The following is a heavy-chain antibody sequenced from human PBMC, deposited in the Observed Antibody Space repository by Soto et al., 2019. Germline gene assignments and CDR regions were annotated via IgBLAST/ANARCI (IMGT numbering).Heavy chain of an antibody. CDR1: DGSITSNSYY. D-gene: IGHD3-9*01. CDR3: ARRECFESTCYRYFDY. J-gene: IGHJ4*02. CDR2: MYSSGGI. V-gene: IGHV4-39*02. Sequence: QLQLRGSGPGLAKPSETLALTCTVSDGSITSNSYYWGWIRQPPGERLAWIGSMYSSGGIYYNPSLQSRVTISVDMSKNHFSLKLSSVTAADTAVYYCARRECFESTCYRYFDYWDQGVLVTVSS.